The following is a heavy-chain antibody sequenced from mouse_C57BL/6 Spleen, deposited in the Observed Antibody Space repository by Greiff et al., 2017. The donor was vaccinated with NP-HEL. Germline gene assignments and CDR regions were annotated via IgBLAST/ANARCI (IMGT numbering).Heavy chain of an antibody. CDR3: ARGGYGSRGFAY. J-gene: IGHJ3*01. CDR2: IYPGSGST. CDR1: GYTFTSYW. D-gene: IGHD1-1*01. Sequence: QVQLKQPGAELVKPGASVKMSCKASGYTFTSYWITWVKQRPGQGLEWIGDIYPGSGSTNYNEKFKSKATLTVDTSSSTAYMQLSSLTSEDSAVYYCARGGYGSRGFAYWGQGTLVTVSA. V-gene: IGHV1-55*01.